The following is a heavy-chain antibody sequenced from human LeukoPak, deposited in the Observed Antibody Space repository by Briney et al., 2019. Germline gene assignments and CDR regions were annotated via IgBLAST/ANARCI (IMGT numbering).Heavy chain of an antibody. D-gene: IGHD2-2*02. CDR2: IYHTGST. V-gene: IGHV4-4*02. CDR1: GGSITSSNW. Sequence: SETLSLTCAVSGGSITSSNWWNWVRQPPGLGLEWIGEIYHTGSTNYNPSLNSRVTISVDKSNNQFSLNLNSVTAADTAVYYCARGYPGFDFWGQGALVTVSS. CDR3: ARGYPGFDF. J-gene: IGHJ4*02.